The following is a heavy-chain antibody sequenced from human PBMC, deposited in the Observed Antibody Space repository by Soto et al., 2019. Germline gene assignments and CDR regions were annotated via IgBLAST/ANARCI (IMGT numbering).Heavy chain of an antibody. J-gene: IGHJ3*02. V-gene: IGHV4-4*02. CDR1: GGSISSSNW. CDR3: ARASYDSSGYYDAFDI. D-gene: IGHD3-22*01. Sequence: SETLSLTCAVSGGSISSSNWWSWVRQPPGKGLEWIGEIYHSGSTNYNPSLKSRVTISVDKSKNQFSLKLSSVTAADTAVYYCARASYDSSGYYDAFDIWGQGTMVTVS. CDR2: IYHSGST.